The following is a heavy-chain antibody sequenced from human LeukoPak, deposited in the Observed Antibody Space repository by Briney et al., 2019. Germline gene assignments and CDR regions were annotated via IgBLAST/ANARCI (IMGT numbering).Heavy chain of an antibody. J-gene: IGHJ4*02. CDR3: AREDYYDLWSGYYTYSYFDY. D-gene: IGHD3-3*01. CDR1: GYTFTGYY. Sequence: ASVKVSCKASGYTFTGYYMHWVRQAPGQGLEWMGRINPNSGGTNYAQKFQGRVTMTRDTSISTAYMELSRLRSDDTAVYYCAREDYYDLWSGYYTYSYFDYWGQGTLVTVSS. CDR2: INPNSGGT. V-gene: IGHV1-2*06.